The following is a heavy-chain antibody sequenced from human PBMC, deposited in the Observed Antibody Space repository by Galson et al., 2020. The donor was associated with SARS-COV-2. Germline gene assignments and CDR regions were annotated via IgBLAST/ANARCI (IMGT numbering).Heavy chain of an antibody. CDR2: ISYTGIT. CDR3: ARRKYYNYYMDV. Sequence: SETLSLTCTVSGGSISTSSDYWGWIRQPPGKGLEWIGTISYTGITYYNPSLKSRVFISVDTSKNQFSLTLSSVTAVDTGVYYCARRKYYNYYMDVWGKGTTVTISS. V-gene: IGHV4-39*01. CDR1: GGSISTSSDY. J-gene: IGHJ6*03.